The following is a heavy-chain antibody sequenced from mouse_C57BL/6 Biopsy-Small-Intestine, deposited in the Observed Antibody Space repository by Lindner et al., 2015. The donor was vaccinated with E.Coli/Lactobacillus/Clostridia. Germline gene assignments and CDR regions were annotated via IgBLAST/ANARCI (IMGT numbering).Heavy chain of an antibody. Sequence: VQLQESGPELVKPGASVKISCKASGYAFSSSWMNWVKQRPGKGLEWIGRIHPGDGDTNYNGKFEGKATLTADKSSSTAYMQLSSLTSEDSAVYFCASWGYGSSYWYFDVWGTGTTVTVSS. D-gene: IGHD1-1*01. V-gene: IGHV1-82*01. CDR1: GYAFSSSW. CDR2: IHPGDGDT. J-gene: IGHJ1*03. CDR3: ASWGYGSSYWYFDV.